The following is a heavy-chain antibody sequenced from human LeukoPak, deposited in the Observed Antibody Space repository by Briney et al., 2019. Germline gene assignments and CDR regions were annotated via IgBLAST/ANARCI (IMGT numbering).Heavy chain of an antibody. Sequence: APLKVSYTASGYTFTDYPIHWVRQAPGQGLEGVSFINPNNGDTKFAHKFQGRVSMTRDTSISTAYMELSSLGSDDTAVYFCVRDFWRGGGHYSDYWGQGTLVTVSS. CDR3: VRDFWRGGGHYSDY. D-gene: IGHD3-3*01. J-gene: IGHJ4*02. V-gene: IGHV1-2*02. CDR1: GYTFTDYP. CDR2: INPNNGDT.